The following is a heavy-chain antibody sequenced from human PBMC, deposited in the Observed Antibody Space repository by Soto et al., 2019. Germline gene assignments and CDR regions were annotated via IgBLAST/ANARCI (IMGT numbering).Heavy chain of an antibody. CDR3: ARDNILGILYGGMDV. CDR1: GGSISRGYDY. Sequence: SETLSLTCPFSGGSISRGYDYWRWIRPPPGKGLEWIGYIYYSGSTYYNPSLKSRVTISVDTSKNQFSLKLSSVTAADTAVYYCARDNILGILYGGMDVWGQGTTGPSP. J-gene: IGHJ6*02. D-gene: IGHD3-3*01. V-gene: IGHV4-30-4*01. CDR2: IYYSGST.